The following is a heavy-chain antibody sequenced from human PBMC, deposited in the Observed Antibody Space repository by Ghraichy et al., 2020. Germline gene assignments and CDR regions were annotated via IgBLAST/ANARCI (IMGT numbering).Heavy chain of an antibody. CDR2: IKPNSGET. CDR1: GYTLTGYY. J-gene: IGHJ4*02. D-gene: IGHD4/OR15-4a*01. Sequence: ASVKVSCKASGYTLTGYYIHWVRQAPGQGLEWMGWIKPNSGETNYAQNFQGRVTMARDTSISTPYMELRSLTSDDTAVYYCSSYRRLWTSYYFDYWGQGTLVTVSS. V-gene: IGHV1-2*02. CDR3: SSYRRLWTSYYFDY.